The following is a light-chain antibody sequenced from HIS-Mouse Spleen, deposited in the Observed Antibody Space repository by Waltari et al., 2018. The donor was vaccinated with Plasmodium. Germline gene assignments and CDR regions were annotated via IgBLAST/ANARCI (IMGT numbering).Light chain of an antibody. CDR2: GAS. CDR1: QCVSSN. J-gene: IGKJ3*01. V-gene: IGKV3-15*01. Sequence: EIVMTQSPAPLSVSQGERATLSCRASQCVSSNLAWYQQKPGQAPRLLIYGASTRATGIPARFSGSGSGTEFTLTISSLQSEDFAVYYCQQYNNWSFTFGPGTKVDIK. CDR3: QQYNNWSFT.